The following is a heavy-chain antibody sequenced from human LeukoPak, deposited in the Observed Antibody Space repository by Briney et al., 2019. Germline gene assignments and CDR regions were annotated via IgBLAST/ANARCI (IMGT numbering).Heavy chain of an antibody. J-gene: IGHJ5*02. CDR1: GYTFTSYY. Sequence: GASVKVSCKASGYTFTSYYMHWVRQAPGQGLEWMGIINPSGGSTSYAQKFQGRVTMTRDMSTSTVYMELSSLRSEDTAVYYCAIRLCGGSCLLGGNWFDHWGQGTLVTVSS. V-gene: IGHV1-46*01. CDR3: AIRLCGGSCLLGGNWFDH. CDR2: INPSGGST. D-gene: IGHD2-15*01.